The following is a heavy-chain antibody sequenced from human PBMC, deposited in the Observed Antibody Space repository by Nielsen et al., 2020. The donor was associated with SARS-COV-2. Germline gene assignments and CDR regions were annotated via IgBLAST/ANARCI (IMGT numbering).Heavy chain of an antibody. D-gene: IGHD1-26*01. J-gene: IGHJ3*02. CDR3: ARLDPSGTNEAFDI. V-gene: IGHV4-28*01. CDR1: GYSISSSNW. CDR2: VYYSGST. Sequence: SETLSLTCAVSGYSISSSNWWGWIRQPPGKGLEWIGYVYYSGSTNYNPSLESRVTISVDTSKNQFSLKLNSVTAADTAVYYCARLDPSGTNEAFDIWGQGTMVTVSS.